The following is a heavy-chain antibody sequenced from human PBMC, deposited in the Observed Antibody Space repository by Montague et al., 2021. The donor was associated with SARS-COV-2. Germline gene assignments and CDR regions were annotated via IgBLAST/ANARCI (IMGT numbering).Heavy chain of an antibody. V-gene: IGHV4-34*01. D-gene: IGHD2-2*02. J-gene: IGHJ5*02. Sequence: SETLSLTCAVYGGSFSGYNWGWVRQSPGKGLEWIGQINDSGGTKYNPSLKSRVTISVDTSKNQFSLKLSSVTAADTAVYYCASLTLGYCSSTSCYSDRFDPWGQGTLVTVSS. CDR2: INDSGGT. CDR1: GGSFSGYN. CDR3: ASLTLGYCSSTSCYSDRFDP.